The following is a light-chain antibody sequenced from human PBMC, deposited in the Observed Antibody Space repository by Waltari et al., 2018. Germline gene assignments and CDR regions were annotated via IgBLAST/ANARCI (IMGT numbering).Light chain of an antibody. V-gene: IGLV1-40*01. J-gene: IGLJ1*01. CDR2: GNR. Sequence: QSVLTQPPSVSGAPGQRVTISCTGSSSNIGAGYDVHWYQQLPGTAPKLLTYGNRTRPSGVPDRFSGPNSGTSASLAITGLQAEDEADYYCQSYDSSLSGHYVFGTGTKVTVL. CDR3: QSYDSSLSGHYV. CDR1: SSNIGAGYD.